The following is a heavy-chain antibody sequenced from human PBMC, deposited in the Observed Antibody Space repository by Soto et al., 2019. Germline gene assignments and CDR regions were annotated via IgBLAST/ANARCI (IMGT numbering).Heavy chain of an antibody. CDR2: VNPDSGVT. D-gene: IGHD3-16*01. V-gene: IGHV1-2*02. CDR1: GYTFTGYY. Sequence: ASVKVSCKASGYTFTGYYLHWVRQAPGHGLEWMGSVNPDSGVTQYAQRFHGRVTMTRDTSISTAYLEMSRLKSDDTALYYCVKEGYAYSRVPQDYWGQGTLVTVSS. CDR3: VKEGYAYSRVPQDY. J-gene: IGHJ4*02.